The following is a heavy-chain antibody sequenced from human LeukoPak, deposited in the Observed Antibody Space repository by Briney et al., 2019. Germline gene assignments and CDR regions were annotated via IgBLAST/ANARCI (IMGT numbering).Heavy chain of an antibody. CDR2: ISSSGSTI. V-gene: IGHV3-48*03. CDR3: AELGITMIGGV. Sequence: GGSLRLSCAASGFTFSSYEMNWVRQAPGKGPEWVSCISSSGSTIYYADSVKGRFTISRDNAKNSLYLQMNSLRAEDTADYYCAELGITMIGGVWGKGTTVTISS. CDR1: GFTFSSYE. D-gene: IGHD3-10*02. J-gene: IGHJ6*04.